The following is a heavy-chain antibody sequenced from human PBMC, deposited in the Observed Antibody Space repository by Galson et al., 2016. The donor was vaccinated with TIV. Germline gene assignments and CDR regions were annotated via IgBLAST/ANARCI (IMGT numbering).Heavy chain of an antibody. CDR1: GGSISNGDYS. D-gene: IGHD3-16*01. Sequence: TLSLTCTVSGGSISNGDYSWSWIRQPPGKGPECIGYIYYSGNTNYKPSLESRVTISVDRSKKQFSLKLRSVTAADTAVYYCARVGLKYYYGLDVWGQGTTVTVSS. CDR3: ARVGLKYYYGLDV. V-gene: IGHV4-30-4*01. CDR2: IYYSGNT. J-gene: IGHJ6*02.